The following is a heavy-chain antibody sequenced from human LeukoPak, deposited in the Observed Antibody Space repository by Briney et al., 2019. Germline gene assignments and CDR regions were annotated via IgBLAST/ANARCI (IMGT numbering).Heavy chain of an antibody. CDR1: GFTLRTFA. CDR3: ARLTGNHSDY. D-gene: IGHD1-14*01. J-gene: IGHJ4*02. Sequence: GGSLRLSCAASGFTLRTFAMSWVRQAPGKGLEWVSVFSSSAANIDYADSVTGRFTISRDISKNILYLQMNSLRAEDTAIYYCARLTGNHSDYWGQGTLVTVSS. CDR2: FSSSAANI. V-gene: IGHV3-23*01.